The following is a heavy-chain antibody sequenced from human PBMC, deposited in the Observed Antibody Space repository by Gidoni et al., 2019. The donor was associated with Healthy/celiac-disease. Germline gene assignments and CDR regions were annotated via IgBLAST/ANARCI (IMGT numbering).Heavy chain of an antibody. D-gene: IGHD3-10*01. V-gene: IGHV4-34*01. CDR2: INHSGSP. J-gene: IGHJ5*02. Sequence: QVQLQQWGAGLLKPSEPLSLTCAVYGGSFSGYYWSWIRQPPGKGLEWIGEINHSGSPNYNPSLKSRVTISVDTSKNQFSLKLSSGTAADTAVYYCARRALWFGANWFDPWGQGTLVTVSS. CDR3: ARRALWFGANWFDP. CDR1: GGSFSGYY.